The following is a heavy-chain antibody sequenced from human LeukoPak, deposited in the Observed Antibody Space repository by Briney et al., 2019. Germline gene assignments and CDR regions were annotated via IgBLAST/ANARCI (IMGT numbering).Heavy chain of an antibody. CDR3: AKDATASPYFHWFDN. CDR1: GFTFSDCA. CDR2: ISSGDRT. V-gene: IGHV3-23*01. Sequence: GGSLRLSCAASGFTFSDCAMNWVRQAPGKGLEWVAGISSGDRTFHAESVKGRFTISRDKSKDTLYLQMNSLRAEDTAVYYCAKDATASPYFHWFDNWGQGTQVIVSS. D-gene: IGHD3-9*01. J-gene: IGHJ4*02.